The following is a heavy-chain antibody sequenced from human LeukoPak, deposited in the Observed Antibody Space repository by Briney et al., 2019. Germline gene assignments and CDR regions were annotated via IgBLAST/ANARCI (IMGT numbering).Heavy chain of an antibody. CDR1: GFTFSSYA. CDR2: ISYDESNK. CDR3: AGYCSGGSCLTDY. D-gene: IGHD2-15*01. Sequence: PGASLRLSCAASGFTFSSYAMHWVRQAPGKGLEWVAVISYDESNKYYADSVKGRFTISRDNSKNTLYLQMNSLRAEDTAVYYCAGYCSGGSCLTDYWGQGTLVTVSS. J-gene: IGHJ4*02. V-gene: IGHV3-30*04.